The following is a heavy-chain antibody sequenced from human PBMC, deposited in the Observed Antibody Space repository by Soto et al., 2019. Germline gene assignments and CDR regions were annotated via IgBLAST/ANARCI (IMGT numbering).Heavy chain of an antibody. J-gene: IGHJ3*01. D-gene: IGHD1-26*01. CDR1: GGTFSSYT. Sequence: SVKVSCKASGGTFSSYTISWVRQAPGQGLEWMGRIIPILGTANYAQKFQGRVTITADESTSTAYMELSSLRSEDTAVYYCARVLTPVSPLSSWGQGTMVTVSS. V-gene: IGHV1-69*08. CDR2: IIPILGTA. CDR3: ARVLTPVSPLSS.